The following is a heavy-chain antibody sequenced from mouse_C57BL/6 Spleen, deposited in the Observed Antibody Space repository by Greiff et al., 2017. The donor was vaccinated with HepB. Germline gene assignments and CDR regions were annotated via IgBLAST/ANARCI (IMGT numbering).Heavy chain of an antibody. CDR2: IDPSDSET. Sequence: VQLQQPGAELVRPGSSVKLSCNASGYTFTSYWMHWVKQRPIQGLEWIGNIDPSDSETHYNQKFKDKATLTVDKSSSTAYMQLSSLTSEDSAVYYCARFAVVATRGYFDYWGQGTTLTVSS. CDR1: GYTFTSYW. D-gene: IGHD1-1*01. V-gene: IGHV1-52*01. J-gene: IGHJ2*01. CDR3: ARFAVVATRGYFDY.